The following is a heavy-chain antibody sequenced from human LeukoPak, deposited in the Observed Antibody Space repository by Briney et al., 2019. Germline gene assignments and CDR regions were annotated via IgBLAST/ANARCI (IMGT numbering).Heavy chain of an antibody. J-gene: IGHJ6*02. V-gene: IGHV5-10-1*01. CDR1: GYSFTGYW. Sequence: GESLKISCKGSGYSFTGYWISWVRQMPGKGLEWMGRIDPSDSYTNYSPSFQGHVTISADKSISTAYLQWSSLKASDTAMYYCVRRLRSSRAYYSMDVWGQGTTVTVSS. CDR3: VRRLRSSRAYYSMDV. D-gene: IGHD6-6*01. CDR2: IDPSDSYT.